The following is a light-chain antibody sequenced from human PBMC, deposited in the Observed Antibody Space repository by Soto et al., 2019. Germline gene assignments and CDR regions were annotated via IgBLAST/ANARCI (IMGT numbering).Light chain of an antibody. CDR3: QQYNNWPL. Sequence: EIVMTQSPATLSVSPGERATLSCRASQSVSSNLAWYQQKPGQAPRLLIYGASTRATGIPARVSGSGSGTAFTLTISSLQSEDFAVYYWQQYNNWPLFGQGTRLEIK. CDR2: GAS. J-gene: IGKJ5*01. V-gene: IGKV3-15*01. CDR1: QSVSSN.